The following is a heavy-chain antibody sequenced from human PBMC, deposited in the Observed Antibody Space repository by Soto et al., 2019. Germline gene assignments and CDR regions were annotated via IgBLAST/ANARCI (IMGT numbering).Heavy chain of an antibody. Sequence: GGSLSLSCAASGFSFSDYSMNWVRQAPGRGLEWVSFISGSGKSIYYGDSVKGRFFTSRDNARNSLFLHMSRLTAEDTAVYYCAREGDRINDMMDVWGQGTTVTVSS. D-gene: IGHD2-15*01. CDR2: ISGSGKSI. V-gene: IGHV3-21*01. CDR3: AREGDRINDMMDV. J-gene: IGHJ6*02. CDR1: GFSFSDYS.